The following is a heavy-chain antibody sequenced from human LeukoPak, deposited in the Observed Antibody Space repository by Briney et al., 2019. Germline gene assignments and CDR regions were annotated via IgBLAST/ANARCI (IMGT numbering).Heavy chain of an antibody. CDR1: GVSISSYY. Sequence: TPSETLSLTCTVSGVSISSYYWSWIRQPPGKGLEWIGYIYYSGSTNYNPSLKSRVTISVDTSKNQFSLKLSSVTAADTAVYYCARDAPYCSSTSCYKGPPDYYYYMDVWGKGTTVTVSS. J-gene: IGHJ6*03. CDR2: IYYSGST. V-gene: IGHV4-59*01. D-gene: IGHD2-2*02. CDR3: ARDAPYCSSTSCYKGPPDYYYYMDV.